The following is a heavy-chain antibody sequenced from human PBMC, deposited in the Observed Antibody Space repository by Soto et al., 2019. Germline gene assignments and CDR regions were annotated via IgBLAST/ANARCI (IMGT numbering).Heavy chain of an antibody. J-gene: IGHJ6*02. CDR3: ARMNVDSYHFYYAMDV. Sequence: QVTLKESGPALVNPTETLTLTCTVSGFSLTTGKMGVSWSRQPPGKALEWLAHIFSDNERSYSTSLQGRLTISKDTSGSQVVLSMTNVDPVDTATYYCARMNVDSYHFYYAMDVWGHGNTVTVSS. V-gene: IGHV2-26*01. CDR1: GFSLTTGKMG. CDR2: IFSDNER. D-gene: IGHD3-3*02.